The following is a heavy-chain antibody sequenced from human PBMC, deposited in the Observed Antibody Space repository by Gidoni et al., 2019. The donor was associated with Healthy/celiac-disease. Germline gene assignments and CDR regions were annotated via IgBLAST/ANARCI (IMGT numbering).Heavy chain of an antibody. CDR1: GLTVGRNS. CDR3: ARVQGDTAMVLGSFDY. J-gene: IGHJ4*02. Sequence: EVQLVESGGGLIQPGGSLRLSCAAAGLTVGRNSMSWFRQALGKGLEWVSVIYSGGSTYYADSVNVRFTISRDNSKNTLYLQMNSLRAEDTAVYYCARVQGDTAMVLGSFDYWGQGTLVTVSS. D-gene: IGHD5-18*01. V-gene: IGHV3-53*01. CDR2: IYSGGST.